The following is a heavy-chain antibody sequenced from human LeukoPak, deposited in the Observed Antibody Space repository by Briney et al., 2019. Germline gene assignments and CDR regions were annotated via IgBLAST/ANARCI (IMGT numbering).Heavy chain of an antibody. Sequence: GGSLRLSCAASGFTFSSYGMHWVRQAPGKGLEWVAVIWYDGSNKYYADSVEGRFTISRDNSKNTLYLQMNSLRAEDTAVYYCARGDTYYYGSGDGYWGQGTLVTVSS. CDR3: ARGDTYYYGSGDGY. D-gene: IGHD3-10*01. V-gene: IGHV3-33*01. CDR2: IWYDGSNK. CDR1: GFTFSSYG. J-gene: IGHJ4*02.